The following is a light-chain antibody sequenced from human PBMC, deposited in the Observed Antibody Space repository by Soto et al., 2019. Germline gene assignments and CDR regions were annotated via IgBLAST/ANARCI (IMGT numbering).Light chain of an antibody. CDR1: SSDVGGYNY. V-gene: IGLV2-14*01. CDR2: EVS. CDR3: SSYRSSNSGV. J-gene: IGLJ1*01. Sequence: QSALTQPASVSGSPGQSITISCTGTSSDVGGYNYVSWYQQHPGKAPKLMIYEVSNRPSGVSNRFSGSKSGNTASLTISGLQVEDEADYYCSSYRSSNSGVFGTGTKLTVL.